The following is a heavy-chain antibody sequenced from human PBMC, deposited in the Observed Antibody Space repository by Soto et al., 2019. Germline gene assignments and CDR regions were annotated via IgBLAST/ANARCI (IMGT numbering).Heavy chain of an antibody. V-gene: IGHV3-48*03. CDR3: ARDLRFLEWFLFDP. Sequence: GGSLGLSCAASGFTFSNYEMNWVRQAPGKGLEWVSYISSSGSTIYYADSVKGRFTISRDNAKNSLYLQMNSLRAEDTAVYYCARDLRFLEWFLFDPWGQGTLVTVSS. J-gene: IGHJ5*02. D-gene: IGHD3-3*01. CDR2: ISSSGSTI. CDR1: GFTFSNYE.